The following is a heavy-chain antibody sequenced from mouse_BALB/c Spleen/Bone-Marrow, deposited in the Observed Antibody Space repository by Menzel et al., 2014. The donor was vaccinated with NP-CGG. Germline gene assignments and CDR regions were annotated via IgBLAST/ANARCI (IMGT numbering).Heavy chain of an antibody. CDR2: IDPANGNT. CDR1: GFNIKDTY. CDR3: ARSGDYGSSIAY. D-gene: IGHD1-1*01. V-gene: IGHV14-3*02. J-gene: IGHJ3*01. Sequence: AQLKESGAELVKPGASVKLSCTASGFNIKDTYMHWVKQRPEQGLEWIGRIDPANGNTKYDPKFQGKATITADTSSNTAYLQLSSLTSEDTAVYYCARSGDYGSSIAYWGQGTLVTVSA.